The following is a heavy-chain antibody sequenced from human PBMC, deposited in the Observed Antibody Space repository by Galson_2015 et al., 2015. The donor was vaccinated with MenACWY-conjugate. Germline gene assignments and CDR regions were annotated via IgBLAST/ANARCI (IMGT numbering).Heavy chain of an antibody. Sequence: SLRVSCTASGFAFSNYAMNWVRQAPGKGLEWIAYIDSSGTHTYYADSLKGRFTISRDNAKNSLYLKMNSLGAEDTAVYYCARDSYDSHFDFWGQGTLVTVSS. CDR2: IDSSGTHT. V-gene: IGHV3-48*03. D-gene: IGHD3-22*01. CDR1: GFAFSNYA. J-gene: IGHJ4*02. CDR3: ARDSYDSHFDF.